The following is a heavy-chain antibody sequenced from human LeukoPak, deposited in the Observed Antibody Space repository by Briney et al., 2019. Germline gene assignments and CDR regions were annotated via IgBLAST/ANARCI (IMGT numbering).Heavy chain of an antibody. D-gene: IGHD3-3*01. CDR1: GFTFSSYA. Sequence: PGGSLRLSCAASGFTFSSYAMSWVRQAPGKGLEWVSAISGSGGSTYYADSVKGRFTISRDNSKNTLYLQMNSLRAEDTAVYYCARGATYYDFWSGEFDYWGQGTLVTVSS. CDR3: ARGATYYDFWSGEFDY. V-gene: IGHV3-23*01. CDR2: ISGSGGST. J-gene: IGHJ4*02.